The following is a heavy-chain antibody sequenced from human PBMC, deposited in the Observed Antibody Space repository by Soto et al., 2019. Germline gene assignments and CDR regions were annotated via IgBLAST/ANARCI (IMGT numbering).Heavy chain of an antibody. D-gene: IGHD1-20*01. CDR2: ISDSGDST. CDR1: GFTFSSYA. Sequence: GGSLRLSCAASGFTFSSYAMSWVRQAPGKGLEWVPCISDSGDSTYYADSVKGRFTISRDNAKNTLYLQMNSLRVEDTAVYYCATTLNGITGRDYWGQGTLVTVSS. CDR3: ATTLNGITGRDY. J-gene: IGHJ4*02. V-gene: IGHV3-23*01.